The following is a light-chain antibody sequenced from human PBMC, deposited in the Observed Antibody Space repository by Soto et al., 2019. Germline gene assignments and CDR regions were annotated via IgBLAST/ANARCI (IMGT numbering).Light chain of an antibody. CDR2: KAS. CDR1: QSISSW. J-gene: IGKJ1*01. Sequence: DIQMTQSPSTLSASVGDRVTITCRASQSISSWLTWYQQKAGQAPKLLIYKASIVESGVPSRFSCSGSGTEFTVTISSLKPDDSATYYCQQYSYFATFGQGTRVEVK. V-gene: IGKV1-5*03. CDR3: QQYSYFAT.